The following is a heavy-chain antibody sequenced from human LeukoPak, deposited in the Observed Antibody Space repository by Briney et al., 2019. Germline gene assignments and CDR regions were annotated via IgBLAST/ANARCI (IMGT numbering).Heavy chain of an antibody. CDR3: AKDPHAWYYGSGSYYFDY. Sequence: GGSLRLSCAASGFTFSSYAMSWVRQAPGKGLEWVSAISGSGGSTYYADSVKGRFTISRDNSKNTLYLQMNSLRAEDTAVYYCAKDPHAWYYGSGSYYFDYWGQGTLVTVSS. CDR1: GFTFSSYA. CDR2: ISGSGGST. V-gene: IGHV3-23*01. D-gene: IGHD3-10*01. J-gene: IGHJ4*02.